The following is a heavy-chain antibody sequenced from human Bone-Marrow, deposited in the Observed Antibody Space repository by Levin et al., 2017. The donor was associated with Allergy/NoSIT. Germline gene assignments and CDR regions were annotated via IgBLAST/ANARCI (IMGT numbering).Heavy chain of an antibody. CDR1: GFSFSDSA. Sequence: GESLKISCAASGFSFSDSAIHWVRQASGKGLEWLGRIRSKANTYATAYAASGKGRFTISRDESKNTAYLQMNSLKSDDSAVYYCSRLGYFDFWSGYSGYYYYTDVWCKGTTVTVSS. D-gene: IGHD3-3*01. J-gene: IGHJ6*03. CDR2: IRSKANTYAT. V-gene: IGHV3-73*01. CDR3: SRLGYFDFWSGYSGYYYYTDV.